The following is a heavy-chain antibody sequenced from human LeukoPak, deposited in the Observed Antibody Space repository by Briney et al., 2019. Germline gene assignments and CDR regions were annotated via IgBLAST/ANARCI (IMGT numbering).Heavy chain of an antibody. CDR1: GFTFSEYA. V-gene: IGHV3-30-3*01. Sequence: GGSLRLSCAASGFTFSEYAMHWVRQAPGKGLERVAVISFDGGDKFYADSVKGRFTISRDNAKNSLYLQMNSLRAEDTAVYYCALDYDFWSGYSIAGDYWGQGTLVTVSS. CDR2: ISFDGGDK. D-gene: IGHD3-3*01. CDR3: ALDYDFWSGYSIAGDY. J-gene: IGHJ4*02.